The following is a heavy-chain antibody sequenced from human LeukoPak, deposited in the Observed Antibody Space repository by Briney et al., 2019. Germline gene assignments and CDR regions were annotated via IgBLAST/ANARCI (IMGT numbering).Heavy chain of an antibody. CDR2: ISYDGSNK. CDR3: AKDWGDSRYGDYPPGIGY. D-gene: IGHD4-17*01. CDR1: GFTFSSYG. V-gene: IGHV3-30*18. Sequence: QSGGSLRLSCAASGFTFSSYGMHWVRQAPGKGLEWVSVISYDGSNKYYADSVKGRFTISRDNSKNTLYLQMNSLRAEDTAVHYCAKDWGDSRYGDYPPGIGYWGQGTLVTVSS. J-gene: IGHJ4*02.